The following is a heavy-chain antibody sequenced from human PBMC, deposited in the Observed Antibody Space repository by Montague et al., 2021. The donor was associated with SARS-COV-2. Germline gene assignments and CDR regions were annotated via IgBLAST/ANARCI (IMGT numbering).Heavy chain of an antibody. V-gene: IGHV3-7*01. Sequence: SLRLSCAASGFTFTTHWMNWVRQAPGKGLEWVANINEDGSQKYYIDSVEGRFTISRDNARNSLFLQMTGLRAEDTAVYYCTALRRTDPFDYWGQGNLVTVSS. CDR3: TALRRTDPFDY. CDR1: GFTFTTHW. CDR2: INEDGSQK. D-gene: IGHD2-21*02. J-gene: IGHJ4*02.